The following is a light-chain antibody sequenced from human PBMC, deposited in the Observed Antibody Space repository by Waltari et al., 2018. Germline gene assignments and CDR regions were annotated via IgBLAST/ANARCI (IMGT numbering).Light chain of an antibody. V-gene: IGKV4-1*01. CDR3: QQYYDNWT. J-gene: IGKJ1*01. CDR1: QSVFKTYNNRNY. CDR2: LAS. Sequence: DIVVTQSPASLAVSLGERVTMNCKSSQSVFKTYNNRNYLGWFQQKPGPPPKLLIYLASSRGSGVPDRISGSGSGTDFTRTISSLQAEDVAVYYCQQYYDNWTFCQGTKVEIK.